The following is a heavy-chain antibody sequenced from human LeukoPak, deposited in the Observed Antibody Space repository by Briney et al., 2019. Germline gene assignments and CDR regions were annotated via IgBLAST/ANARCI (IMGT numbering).Heavy chain of an antibody. V-gene: IGHV3-7*03. CDR2: IKQDGSEK. Sequence: PGGSLRLSCAASGFTFSSYWMSWVRQAPGKGLEWVANIKQDGSEKYYVDSVKGRFTISRDNSKNTLYLQMNSLRAEDTAVYYCAKDKFEQQLVPYYFDYWGQGTLVTVSS. D-gene: IGHD6-13*01. J-gene: IGHJ4*02. CDR3: AKDKFEQQLVPYYFDY. CDR1: GFTFSSYW.